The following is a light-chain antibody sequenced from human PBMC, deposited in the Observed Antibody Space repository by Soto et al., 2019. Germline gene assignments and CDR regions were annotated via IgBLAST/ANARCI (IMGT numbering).Light chain of an antibody. CDR1: YSLIHSDGDTY. CDR2: EVS. V-gene: IGKV2-30*02. J-gene: IGKJ1*01. Sequence: DAVMTQSPLSLPVTLGQPASISCRSSYSLIHSDGDTYLNWFQQRPGQSPRRLVYEVSIRDSGVPDRFSGGGSGTDFTLNISRVEADDVGIYYCLQGTHWPWTFGQGTEVEIK. CDR3: LQGTHWPWT.